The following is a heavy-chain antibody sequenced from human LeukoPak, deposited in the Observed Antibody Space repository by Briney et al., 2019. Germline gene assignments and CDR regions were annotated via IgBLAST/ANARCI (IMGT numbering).Heavy chain of an antibody. J-gene: IGHJ4*02. D-gene: IGHD4-17*01. CDR3: AKSSDYGTFYYFDS. Sequence: GGSLRLSCVASGFTFDTYAMSWFRQAPGKGLEWVSGISGSGGWTYYADSVKGRFTISRDNSKNTLYLQMNSLRAEDTAVYYCAKSSDYGTFYYFDSWGQGTLATVSS. CDR1: GFTFDTYA. V-gene: IGHV3-23*01. CDR2: ISGSGGWT.